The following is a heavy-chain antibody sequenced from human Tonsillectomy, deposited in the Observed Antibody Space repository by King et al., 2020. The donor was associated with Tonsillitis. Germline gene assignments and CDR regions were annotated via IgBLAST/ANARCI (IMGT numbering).Heavy chain of an antibody. V-gene: IGHV3-23*01. CDR2: ISGSGGTT. J-gene: IGHJ6*02. CDR1: GFSFNLYA. CDR3: AKAEYYHYYYGMDA. Sequence: VQSGGSLRLSCAASGFSFNLYAMTWGSQAPGKGRQWFSPISGSGGTTYYADSVKGRSTISRDNSKTTLYLQMNSLSAEDTAVYYCAKAEYYHYYYGMDAWGQGTTVTVSS.